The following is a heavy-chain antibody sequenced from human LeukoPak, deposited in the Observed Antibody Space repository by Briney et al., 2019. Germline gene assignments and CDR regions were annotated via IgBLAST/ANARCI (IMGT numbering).Heavy chain of an antibody. CDR3: ARDNSHKGSRGHSSGWLSDYYYYGMDV. D-gene: IGHD6-19*01. CDR2: IYYSGST. V-gene: IGHV4-59*01. J-gene: IGHJ6*02. CDR1: GGSISSYY. Sequence: SETLSLTCTVSGGSISSYYWSWIRQPPGKGLEWIGYIYYSGSTNYNPSLKSRVTISVDTSKNQFSLKLSSVTAADTAVYYCARDNSHKGSRGHSSGWLSDYYYYGMDVWGQGTTVTVSS.